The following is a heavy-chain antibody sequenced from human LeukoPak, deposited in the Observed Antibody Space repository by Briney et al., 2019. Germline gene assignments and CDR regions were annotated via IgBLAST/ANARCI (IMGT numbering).Heavy chain of an antibody. CDR3: AKDSWGGIESAFDI. CDR1: GFTFSSYS. D-gene: IGHD1-26*01. CDR2: MSGCCGST. V-gene: IGHV3-23*01. J-gene: IGHJ3*02. Sequence: PGGSLRLSCAASGFTFSSYSMNWGRQAPGKGLGWVSPMSGCCGSTYYADSMKRLFTISRDYNKNTLYLQMNSLRAEDTAVYCWAKDSWGGIESAFDIWGQGTMVTVSS.